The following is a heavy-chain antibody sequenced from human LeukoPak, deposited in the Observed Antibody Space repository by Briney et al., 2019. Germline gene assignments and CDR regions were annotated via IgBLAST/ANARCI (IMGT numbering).Heavy chain of an antibody. V-gene: IGHV3-23*01. CDR3: AKGYFGSGKFLVP. J-gene: IGHJ5*02. CDR2: INGAGDVT. CDR1: GFTFNSYG. D-gene: IGHD3-10*01. Sequence: GGSLRLSCAASGFTFNSYGMSWVRQAPGRGLEWVSTINGAGDVTDYADSVKGRFTISRDNPKNTLYLQMNSLTAEDTAVYYCAKGYFGSGKFLVPWGQGTLVTVSS.